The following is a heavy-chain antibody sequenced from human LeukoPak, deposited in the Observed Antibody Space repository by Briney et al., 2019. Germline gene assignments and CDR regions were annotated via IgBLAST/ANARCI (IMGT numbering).Heavy chain of an antibody. CDR3: AKEGAAAGPDFDL. Sequence: PSETLSLTCTVSGAFIENHYWSWIRQPAGKGLEWIGRFEPSGTTKYNPSLKSRITMSVDTSKNQFSLELNSVTAADTAVYYCAKEGAAAGPDFDLWGQGTLVIVSS. V-gene: IGHV4-4*07. J-gene: IGHJ4*02. CDR1: GAFIENHY. CDR2: FEPSGTT. D-gene: IGHD6-13*01.